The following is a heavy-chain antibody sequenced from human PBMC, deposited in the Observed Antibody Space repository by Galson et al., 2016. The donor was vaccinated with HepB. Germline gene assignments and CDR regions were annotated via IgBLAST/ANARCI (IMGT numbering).Heavy chain of an antibody. V-gene: IGHV3-48*03. CDR2: ISSSGTSI. J-gene: IGHJ6*02. D-gene: IGHD5-18*01. CDR1: GFSFSSYE. CDR3: ARDPGYRNGMSV. Sequence: SLRLSCAASGFSFSSYEMNWVRQAPGKGLEWVAYISSSGTSIYYADSVKGRFSISRDNSKDTVFLQMDSLRAEDTAVYYCARDPGYRNGMSVWGQGTTVTVSS.